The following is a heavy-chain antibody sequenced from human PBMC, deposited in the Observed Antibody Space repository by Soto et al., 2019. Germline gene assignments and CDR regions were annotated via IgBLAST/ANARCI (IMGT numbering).Heavy chain of an antibody. V-gene: IGHV3-33*01. CDR3: ARPFYDFWSGYYTVFDY. D-gene: IGHD3-3*01. Sequence: QVQLVESGGGVVQPGRSLRLSCAASGFTFSSYGMHWVRQAPGKGLEWVAVIWYDGSNKYYADSVKGRFTISRDNSKKTLYLQMNSLRAEDTAVYYCARPFYDFWSGYYTVFDYWGQGTLVTVSS. CDR2: IWYDGSNK. J-gene: IGHJ4*02. CDR1: GFTFSSYG.